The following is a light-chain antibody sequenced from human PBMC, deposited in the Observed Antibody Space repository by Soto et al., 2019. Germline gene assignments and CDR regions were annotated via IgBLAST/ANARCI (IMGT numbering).Light chain of an antibody. Sequence: DIQMTQSPSSLSASVGDRVTITCRASQSISSYLNWYQQKPGKAPKLLIYAASSLQSGVPSRFSGSGSGTEFTLPISSLQPEDFATYYCQQSYSNRWTFGQGTKVEIK. CDR1: QSISSY. J-gene: IGKJ1*01. CDR2: AAS. V-gene: IGKV1-39*01. CDR3: QQSYSNRWT.